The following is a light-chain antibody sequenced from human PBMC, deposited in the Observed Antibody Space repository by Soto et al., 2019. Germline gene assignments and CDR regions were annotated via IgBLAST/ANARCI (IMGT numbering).Light chain of an antibody. V-gene: IGKV3-20*01. J-gene: IGKJ1*01. CDR2: GAS. CDR3: QQYGSSQT. Sequence: EIVLTQSPGTLSLSPGERATLSCRASQSVSSSYLAWYQQKPGQAPRLLIYGASSRATGIPDRFSGSDSGTDFTLTISRLEPEDFAVYYCQQYGSSQTFGQGTKVEIK. CDR1: QSVSSSY.